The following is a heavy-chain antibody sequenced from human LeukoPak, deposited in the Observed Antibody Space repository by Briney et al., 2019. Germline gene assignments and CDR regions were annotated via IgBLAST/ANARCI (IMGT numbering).Heavy chain of an antibody. D-gene: IGHD3-10*01. J-gene: IGHJ4*02. CDR2: ISSSSSYI. CDR3: ARDPMVRGGPNLDY. Sequence: PGGSLRLSCAASGFTLSSYSMNWVRQAPGKGLEWVSSISSSSSYIYYADSVKGRFTISRDNAKNSLYLQMNSLRAEDTAVYYCARDPMVRGGPNLDYWGQGTLVTVSS. V-gene: IGHV3-21*01. CDR1: GFTLSSYS.